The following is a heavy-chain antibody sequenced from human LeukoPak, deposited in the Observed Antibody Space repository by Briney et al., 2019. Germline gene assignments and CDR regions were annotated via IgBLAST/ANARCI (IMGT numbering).Heavy chain of an antibody. D-gene: IGHD3-22*01. CDR1: GYTLTELS. V-gene: IGHV1-24*01. Sequence: ASVKVSCKVSGYTLTELSMHWVRQAPVKGLKWMGGFDPEDGETIYAQKFQGRVTMTEDTSTDTAYMELSSLRSEDTAVYYCATLGDSSGYPPFKVWFDPWGQGTLVTVSS. CDR2: FDPEDGET. J-gene: IGHJ5*02. CDR3: ATLGDSSGYPPFKVWFDP.